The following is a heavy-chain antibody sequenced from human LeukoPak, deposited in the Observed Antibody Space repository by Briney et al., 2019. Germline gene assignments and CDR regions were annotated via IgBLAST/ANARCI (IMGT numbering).Heavy chain of an antibody. J-gene: IGHJ4*02. CDR1: GGAISSSSYY. V-gene: IGHV4-39*01. Sequence: PSETLSLTCTVSGGAISSSSYYWVWIRQPPGKDLEWIGNMHYSGSTYYHPSLKSRVTISVDTSKNQFSLKLSSVTAADTAVYYCARRVSSTSWFDYWGQGTLVTVSS. CDR3: ARRVSSTSWFDY. CDR2: MHYSGST. D-gene: IGHD2-2*01.